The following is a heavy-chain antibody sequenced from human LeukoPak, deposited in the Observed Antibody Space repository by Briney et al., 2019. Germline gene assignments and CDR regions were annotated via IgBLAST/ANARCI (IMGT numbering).Heavy chain of an antibody. CDR1: GGSISSYY. Sequence: SETLSLTCTVSGGSISSYYWSWIRQPAGKGLEWIGEIHHSGSTNYNPSLKSRVKMSIDASKNQFSLNVTSVTAADTAVYYCVRGGGSYFIWGQGATVTVSS. CDR3: VRGGGSYFI. V-gene: IGHV4-34*01. D-gene: IGHD3-16*01. J-gene: IGHJ3*02. CDR2: IHHSGST.